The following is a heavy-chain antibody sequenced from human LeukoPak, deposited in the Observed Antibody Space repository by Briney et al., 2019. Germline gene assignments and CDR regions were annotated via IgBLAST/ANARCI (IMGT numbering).Heavy chain of an antibody. CDR1: GYTFTGYY. J-gene: IGHJ4*02. D-gene: IGHD6-19*01. CDR2: INPNSGGT. V-gene: IGHV1-2*02. CDR3: AISLKGYSSGWGGGFFDY. Sequence: GASVKVSCKPSGYTFTGYYMHWVRQAPGQGLEWMGWINPNSGGTNYAQKFQGRVTMTTSISPAYMELSRLRSDDTAVYYCAISLKGYSSGWGGGFFDYWGQGTLVSVSS.